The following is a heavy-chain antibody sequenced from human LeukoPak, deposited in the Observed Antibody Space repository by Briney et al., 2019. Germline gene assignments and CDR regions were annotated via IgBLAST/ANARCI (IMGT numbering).Heavy chain of an antibody. J-gene: IGHJ5*02. CDR1: GFTFSSHG. Sequence: GGTLRLSCAASGFTFSSHGMNWVRQAPGKGLEWVSAITGSGGSTYYADSVKGRFTISRDNSKNTLYLQMNSLRAEDTAVYYCARVGDSFLFDPWGQGTLVTVSS. CDR3: ARVGDSFLFDP. CDR2: ITGSGGST. D-gene: IGHD2-21*02. V-gene: IGHV3-23*01.